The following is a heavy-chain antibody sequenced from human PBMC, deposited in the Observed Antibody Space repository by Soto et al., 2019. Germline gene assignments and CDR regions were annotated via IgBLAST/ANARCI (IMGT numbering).Heavy chain of an antibody. CDR1: GYSISSGYY. CDR3: ARALYCSGGSCSPLRGMDV. Sequence: PSETLSLTCAVSGYSISSGYYWGWLRQPPGKGLEWIGTIYHSGSTYYNPSLKSRVTISVDTSKNQFSLKLSSVTAADTALYYCARALYCSGGSCSPLRGMDVWGQGTTVTVSS. D-gene: IGHD2-15*01. J-gene: IGHJ6*02. V-gene: IGHV4-38-2*01. CDR2: IYHSGST.